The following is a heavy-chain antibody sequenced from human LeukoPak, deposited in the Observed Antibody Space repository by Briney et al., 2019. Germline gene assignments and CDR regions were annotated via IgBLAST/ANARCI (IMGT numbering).Heavy chain of an antibody. CDR1: GFTFSTYS. CDR2: LSGSSGTI. Sequence: PGGSLRLSCAASGFTFSTYSMHWVRQAPGKGLEWVSHLSGSSGTIYYADSVKGRFSISRDNAKNSLYLQMNSLRDEDTAVYYCARELPLGNNYGYAFDMWGQGTMVAVSS. V-gene: IGHV3-48*02. CDR3: ARELPLGNNYGYAFDM. J-gene: IGHJ3*02. D-gene: IGHD1/OR15-1a*01.